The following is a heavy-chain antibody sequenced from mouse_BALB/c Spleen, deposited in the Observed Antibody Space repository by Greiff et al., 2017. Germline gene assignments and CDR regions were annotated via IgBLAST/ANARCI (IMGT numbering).Heavy chain of an antibody. CDR1: GYSFTGYF. D-gene: IGHD2-3*01. J-gene: IGHJ3*01. CDR2: INPYNGDT. CDR3: GRGRGYSAWFAY. Sequence: VQLKQSGPELVKPGASVKISCKASGYSFTGYFMNWVKKSHGKSLEWIGRINPYNGDTFYNQKFKGKATLTVDKSSSTAHMELLSLTSEDSAVYYCGRGRGYSAWFAYWGQGTLVTVSA. V-gene: IGHV1-37*01.